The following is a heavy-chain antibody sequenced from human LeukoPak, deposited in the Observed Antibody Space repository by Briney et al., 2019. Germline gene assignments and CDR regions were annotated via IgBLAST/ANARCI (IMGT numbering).Heavy chain of an antibody. CDR2: IYHSGIT. CDR3: ARDLSTYYYGSGSYYRPLNWFDP. CDR1: GGSISSTNW. D-gene: IGHD3-10*01. V-gene: IGHV4-4*02. J-gene: IGHJ5*02. Sequence: SETLSLTCTVSGGSISSTNWWSWVRQPPGKGLEWIGEIYHSGITNYNPSLKSRVTMSVDTSKNQFSLKLSSVTAADTAVYYCARDLSTYYYGSGSYYRPLNWFDPWGQGTLVTVSS.